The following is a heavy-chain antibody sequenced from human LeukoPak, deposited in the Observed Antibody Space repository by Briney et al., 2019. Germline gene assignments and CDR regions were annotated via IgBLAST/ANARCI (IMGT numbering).Heavy chain of an antibody. CDR3: ARSFSPNYYDLLDY. D-gene: IGHD3-22*01. CDR2: IYYSGST. Sequence: PSETLSLTCTVSGGSISTYYWSWIRQPPGKGLEWIGYIYYSGSTNYNPSLKSRVTISLDTSKNQFSLKLNSVTAADTAMYYCARSFSPNYYDLLDYWGQGTLVTVSS. V-gene: IGHV4-59*01. J-gene: IGHJ4*02. CDR1: GGSISTYY.